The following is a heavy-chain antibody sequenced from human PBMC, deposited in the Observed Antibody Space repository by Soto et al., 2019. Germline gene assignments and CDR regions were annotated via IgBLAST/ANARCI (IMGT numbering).Heavy chain of an antibody. Sequence: SETLSLTCTFSGGSISSGGYYWSWIRQHPGKGLEWIGYIFYSGTTYYNPSLKSRVTISVDTSKDQFSLKLSSVTAADTAVYYCARQQYYGSGSYYLYVMDVSGQGTTVTVSS. D-gene: IGHD3-10*01. CDR2: IFYSGTT. CDR1: GGSISSGGYY. J-gene: IGHJ6*02. CDR3: ARQQYYGSGSYYLYVMDV. V-gene: IGHV4-31*03.